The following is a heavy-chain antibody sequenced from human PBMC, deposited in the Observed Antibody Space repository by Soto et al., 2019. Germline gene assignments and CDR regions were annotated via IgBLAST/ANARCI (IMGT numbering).Heavy chain of an antibody. V-gene: IGHV4-4*02. CDR1: VVSISSGNW. CDR3: ARLVYDTSLNYMYFDF. D-gene: IGHD3-22*01. CDR2: IFHDGTA. J-gene: IGHJ4*02. Sequence: SETLSLTCAFSVVSISSGNWWTWVRQSPQRGLEYIGEIFHDGTANYYPSFERRVAISVDTSKNQFSLKLTSVTAADTAIYFCARLVYDTSLNYMYFDFWGQGTLVTVSS.